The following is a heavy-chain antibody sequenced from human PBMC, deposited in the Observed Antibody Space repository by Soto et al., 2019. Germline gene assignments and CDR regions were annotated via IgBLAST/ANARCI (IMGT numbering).Heavy chain of an antibody. J-gene: IGHJ4*02. CDR1: GFTFNDYT. V-gene: IGHV3-49*04. Sequence: GGSLRLSCTASGFTFNDYTLSWVRQAPGKGLEWVGFIRSKACGGTTEYAASVKGRFTISRDDSKSIAYLQMNSLKTEDTAVYYCTAGKLYPSLDFDYWGQGTLVTVSS. CDR2: IRSKACGGTT. CDR3: TAGKLYPSLDFDY. D-gene: IGHD2-8*01.